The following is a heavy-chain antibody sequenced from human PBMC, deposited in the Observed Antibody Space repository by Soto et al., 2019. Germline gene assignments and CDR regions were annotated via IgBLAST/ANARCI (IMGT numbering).Heavy chain of an antibody. J-gene: IGHJ3*02. V-gene: IGHV4-59*01. Sequence: SETLSLTCTVSGGSISSYYWSWIRQPPGKGLEWIGYIYYSGSTNYNPSLKSRVTISVDTSKNQFSLKLSSVTAADTAVYYCARGIGGGYFDWLPPAFAIWGQGTMVTVSS. CDR1: GGSISSYY. D-gene: IGHD3-9*01. CDR2: IYYSGST. CDR3: ARGIGGGYFDWLPPAFAI.